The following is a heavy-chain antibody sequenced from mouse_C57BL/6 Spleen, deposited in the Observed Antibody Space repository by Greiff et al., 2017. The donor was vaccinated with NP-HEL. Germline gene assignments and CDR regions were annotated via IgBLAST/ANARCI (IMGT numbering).Heavy chain of an antibody. CDR1: GYAFSSYW. J-gene: IGHJ2*01. CDR2: IYPGDGDT. D-gene: IGHD1-1*01. CDR3: ASGRYYDSGDWFDY. V-gene: IGHV1-80*01. Sequence: VQLQQSGAELVKPGASVKLSCKASGYAFSSYWMNWVKQRPGQGLEWIGQIYPGDGDTNYNGKFKGKATLTADKSSSTAYMQLSSLTSEDSAVYAGASGRYYDSGDWFDYWGQGTPLTVSA.